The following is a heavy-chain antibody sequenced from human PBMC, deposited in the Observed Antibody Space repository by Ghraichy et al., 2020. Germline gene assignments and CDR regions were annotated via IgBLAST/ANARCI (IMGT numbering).Heavy chain of an antibody. V-gene: IGHV3-23*01. Sequence: GGSLRLSCAASGFTLSGYAMTWVRQPPEKGLEWVSTISIRGRETFFADSVTGRFTISRATCKNTLFLHMNSLRVDATAVYYCAKEANDMGDGGAFDIWGQGTMVTVSS. CDR1: GFTLSGYA. CDR2: ISIRGRET. D-gene: IGHD3-16*01. CDR3: AKEANDMGDGGAFDI. J-gene: IGHJ3*02.